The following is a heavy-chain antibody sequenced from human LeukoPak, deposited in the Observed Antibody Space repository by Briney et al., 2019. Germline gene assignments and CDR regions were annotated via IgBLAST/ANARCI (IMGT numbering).Heavy chain of an antibody. Sequence: SETLSLTCTVSCGSISSYYWSWIRQPPGKGLEWIGYIYYSGRTNYNPSLKSRVTISVDTSKNQFSLKLSSVTAADTAVYYCARGGYCTNGVCWNYYYYYYMDVWGKGTTVTVSS. CDR1: CGSISSYY. CDR2: IYYSGRT. D-gene: IGHD2-8*01. V-gene: IGHV4-59*01. CDR3: ARGGYCTNGVCWNYYYYYYMDV. J-gene: IGHJ6*03.